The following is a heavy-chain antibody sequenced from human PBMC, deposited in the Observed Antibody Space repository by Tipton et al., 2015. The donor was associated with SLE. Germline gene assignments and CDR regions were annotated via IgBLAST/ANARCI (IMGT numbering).Heavy chain of an antibody. J-gene: IGHJ4*02. V-gene: IGHV4-59*01. D-gene: IGHD1-20*01. CDR2: IYYSGST. CDR1: GGSISTYY. CDR3: ASGNNWNGPGEFDS. Sequence: TLSLTCTVSGGSISTYYWNWIRQPPGKGLEWIGYIYYSGSTNYNPSLKSRVTISLDTSKNQFYLRLSSVTAADTAVYYCASGNNWNGPGEFDSWGRGTQVSVSS.